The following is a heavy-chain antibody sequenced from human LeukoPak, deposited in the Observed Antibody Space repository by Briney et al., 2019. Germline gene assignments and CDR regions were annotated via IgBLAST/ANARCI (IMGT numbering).Heavy chain of an antibody. J-gene: IGHJ4*02. CDR3: ARDYYGAGSYPFDY. CDR2: ISGSSGDI. Sequence: GGSLRLSCAASGLTFSRYNMNWVRQAPGKGLEWVSYISGSSGDIYYADSVKGRFTISRDNAKNSLYLQMNSLRADDTAVYYCARDYYGAGSYPFDYWGQGTLVTVSS. V-gene: IGHV3-48*01. CDR1: GLTFSRYN. D-gene: IGHD3-10*01.